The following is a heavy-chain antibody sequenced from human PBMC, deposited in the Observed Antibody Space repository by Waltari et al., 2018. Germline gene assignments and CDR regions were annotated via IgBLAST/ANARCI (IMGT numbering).Heavy chain of an antibody. V-gene: IGHV3-74*01. Sequence: EVQVVESGGGVVQPGGSLRLSCAASGFSLSSYWVHWVRQAPGKGLVWDTRINSDGSSTSYADCVKGRFTISRENAKNMVYLQMSSLRVDDTAVYYCARLGCSGGSCSPWGQGTLVSVSS. CDR3: ARLGCSGGSCSP. CDR1: GFSLSSYW. J-gene: IGHJ5*02. D-gene: IGHD2-15*01. CDR2: INSDGSST.